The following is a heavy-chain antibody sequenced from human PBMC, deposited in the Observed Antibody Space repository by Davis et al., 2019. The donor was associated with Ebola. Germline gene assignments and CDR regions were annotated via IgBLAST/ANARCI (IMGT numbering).Heavy chain of an antibody. CDR1: GFTFSSYA. D-gene: IGHD2-21*01. V-gene: IGHV3-23*01. J-gene: IGHJ4*02. CDR2: ISGSGGST. CDR3: ARGIGED. Sequence: GESLKISCAASGFTFSSYAMTWVRQAPGKGLEWVSGISGSGGSTYYADSVKGRFTISRDNAKNTLHLQMNSLRAEDTAVYYCARGIGEDWGQGTLVTVSS.